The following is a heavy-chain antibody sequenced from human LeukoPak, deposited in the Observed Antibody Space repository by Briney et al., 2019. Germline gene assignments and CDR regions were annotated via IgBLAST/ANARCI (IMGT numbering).Heavy chain of an antibody. CDR2: ISGSGGST. Sequence: HPGGSLRLSCAASGFTFNNYAMSWVRQAPGKGLEWVSGISGSGGSTYYADPVKGRFTISRDNSKNTVYLQMNSLRAEDTAVYYCATRDYYDSRGYYYYYFDYWGQGTLVTVSS. D-gene: IGHD3-22*01. V-gene: IGHV3-23*01. CDR1: GFTFNNYA. CDR3: ATRDYYDSRGYYYYYFDY. J-gene: IGHJ4*02.